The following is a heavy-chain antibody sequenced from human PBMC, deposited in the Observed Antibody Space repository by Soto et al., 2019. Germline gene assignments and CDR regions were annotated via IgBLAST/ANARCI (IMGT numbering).Heavy chain of an antibody. CDR1: GGAFSNFV. Sequence: ASVKVSFKASGGAFSNFVISWVRQAPGQGLEWVGGIIPMLDIVHYAQKFQGRVAITADESTSAAYMELSSLSSEDTAVYYCAIEGGQGWFDPWGQGSLVTVSS. V-gene: IGHV1-69*13. D-gene: IGHD2-15*01. J-gene: IGHJ5*02. CDR2: IIPMLDIV. CDR3: AIEGGQGWFDP.